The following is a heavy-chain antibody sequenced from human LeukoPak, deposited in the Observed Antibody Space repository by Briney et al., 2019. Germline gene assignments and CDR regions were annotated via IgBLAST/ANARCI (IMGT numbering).Heavy chain of an antibody. J-gene: IGHJ3*02. D-gene: IGHD2-2*01. CDR3: ARVHPRYCSSTSCSNDAFDI. CDR1: GYTFTSYD. V-gene: IGHV1-8*01. CDR2: MNPNSGNT. Sequence: ASVTVSCKASGYTFTSYDINWVRQAPGQGLEWMGWMNPNSGNTGYAQKFQGRVTITRNTSTSTAYMELSSLRSEDTAVYYCARVHPRYCSSTSCSNDAFDIWGQGTMVTVSS.